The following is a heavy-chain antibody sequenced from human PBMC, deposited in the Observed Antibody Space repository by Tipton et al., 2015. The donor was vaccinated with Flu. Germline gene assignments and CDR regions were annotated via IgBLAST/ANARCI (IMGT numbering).Heavy chain of an antibody. CDR1: GDSIGSRYY. J-gene: IGHJ5*02. CDR3: ARRAYSNYVSEPKNWFDP. V-gene: IGHV4-38-2*01. CDR2: IHRSGNT. Sequence: TLSLTCFVSGDSIGSRYYWGWIRQPPGKGLEWIANIHRSGNTYYNPSLKSRVTMSVDTSKNQFSLRLKSVTAADTAVYYCARRAYSNYVSEPKNWFDPWGQGTLVTVSS. D-gene: IGHD4-11*01.